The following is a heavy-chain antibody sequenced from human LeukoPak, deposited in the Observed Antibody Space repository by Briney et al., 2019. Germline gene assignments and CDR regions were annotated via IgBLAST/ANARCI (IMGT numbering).Heavy chain of an antibody. CDR2: IKQDGSEK. CDR1: GFTLGSYR. J-gene: IGHJ3*02. D-gene: IGHD2-15*01. Sequence: GGSLRLSCAASGFTLGSYRMTWVRQAPGKGLEWVANIKQDGSEKYYVDSVKGRFTISRDNAKRSLYLQVNSLSAEDTAVYYCARGLPYCSGGSCALDIWGQGTMVTVSS. V-gene: IGHV3-7*03. CDR3: ARGLPYCSGGSCALDI.